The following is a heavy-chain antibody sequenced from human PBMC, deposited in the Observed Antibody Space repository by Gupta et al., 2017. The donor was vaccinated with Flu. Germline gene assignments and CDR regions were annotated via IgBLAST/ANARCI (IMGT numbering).Heavy chain of an antibody. CDR2: ISGRGGRT. CDR3: AKKKDRYSYGYIDYYYFDY. V-gene: IGHV3-23*01. CDR1: GFTFSSSA. Sequence: EVQLLESGGGLVQPGGSLRISCAASGFTFSSSALSWVRQAPGKGLEWGSAISGRGGRTYDADSVKGRFTISRDNSKNTLYLQMNSLRAEDTAVYYCAKKKDRYSYGYIDYYYFDYWGQGTLVTVSS. D-gene: IGHD5-18*01. J-gene: IGHJ4*02.